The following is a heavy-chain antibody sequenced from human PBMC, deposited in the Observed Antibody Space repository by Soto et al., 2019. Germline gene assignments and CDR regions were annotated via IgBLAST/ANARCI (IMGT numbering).Heavy chain of an antibody. CDR2: IDPSDSYT. CDR1: GYSFTSCW. CDR3: ARQGKYSSGWLY. V-gene: IGHV5-10-1*01. D-gene: IGHD6-19*01. J-gene: IGHJ4*02. Sequence: GESLKISCKGSGYSFTSCWISWVRQMPGKGLEWMGRIDPSDSYTNYSPSFQGHVTISADKSISTAYLQWSSLKASDTAMYYCARQGKYSSGWLYWGQGTLVTVSS.